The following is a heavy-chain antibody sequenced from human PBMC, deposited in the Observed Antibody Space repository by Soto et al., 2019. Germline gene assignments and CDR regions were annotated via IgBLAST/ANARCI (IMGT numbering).Heavy chain of an antibody. CDR3: ARGGWSNIAAAGTSRYFDL. Sequence: ASVKVSCKASGYTFTSYGISWVRQAPGQGLEWMGWISAYNGNTNYAQKLQGRVTMTTDTSTSTAYMELRSLRSDDTAVYYCARGGWSNIAAAGTSRYFDLWGRGTLVTVS. D-gene: IGHD6-13*01. V-gene: IGHV1-18*01. J-gene: IGHJ2*01. CDR1: GYTFTSYG. CDR2: ISAYNGNT.